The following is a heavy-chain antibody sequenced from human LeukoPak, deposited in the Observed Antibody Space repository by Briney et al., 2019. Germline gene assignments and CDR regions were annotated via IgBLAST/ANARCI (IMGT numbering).Heavy chain of an antibody. V-gene: IGHV3-23*01. Sequence: GGSLRLSCAAPGFTFRNFSMSWVRQAPGKGLEWVSGLSHGGTRTFYAASAKGRFTISRDDSNSTLFLQMDSLRVEDTATYYCAKDIELFVSWGQGTLVIVSS. CDR3: AKDIELFVS. CDR2: LSHGGTRT. CDR1: GFTFRNFS. J-gene: IGHJ4*02. D-gene: IGHD1-26*01.